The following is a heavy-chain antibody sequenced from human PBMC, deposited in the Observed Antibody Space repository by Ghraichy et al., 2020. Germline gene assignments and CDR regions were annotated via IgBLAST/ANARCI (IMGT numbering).Heavy chain of an antibody. CDR2: SRGSGGST. CDR3: AKDHWRAAAGYYFDY. D-gene: IGHD6-13*01. V-gene: IGHV3-23*01. J-gene: IGHJ4*02. Sequence: GGQARGGGLEGVAASRGSGGSTYYADSGKGRFTISRDNSKNTLYLQMNSLRAEDTAVYYCAKDHWRAAAGYYFDYWGQGTLVTVSS.